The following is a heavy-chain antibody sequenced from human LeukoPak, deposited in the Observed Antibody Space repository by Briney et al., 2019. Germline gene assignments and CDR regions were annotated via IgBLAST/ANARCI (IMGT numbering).Heavy chain of an antibody. V-gene: IGHV1-3*01. Sequence: EASVTVSCTASGYTFTSYAMHWVRQAPGQRLEWMGWINAGNGNTKYSQKFQGRVTITRDTPASTAYMELSSLRSEDTAVYYCARDSSSWYRLYYFDYWGQGTLVTVSS. CDR1: GYTFTSYA. CDR2: INAGNGNT. CDR3: ARDSSSWYRLYYFDY. D-gene: IGHD6-13*01. J-gene: IGHJ4*02.